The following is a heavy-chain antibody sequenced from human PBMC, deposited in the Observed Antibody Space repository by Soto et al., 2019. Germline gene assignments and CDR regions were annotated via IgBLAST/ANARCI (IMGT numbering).Heavy chain of an antibody. D-gene: IGHD6-13*01. CDR1: GFTFSSYS. Sequence: GGSLRLSCAASGFTFSSYSMNWVRQAPGKGLEWVSYISSSSSTIYYADSVKGRFTISRDNAKNSLYLQMNSLRAEDTAVYYCAYLRGSSWPMDWFDPWGQGTLVTVSS. J-gene: IGHJ5*02. CDR3: AYLRGSSWPMDWFDP. V-gene: IGHV3-48*01. CDR2: ISSSSSTI.